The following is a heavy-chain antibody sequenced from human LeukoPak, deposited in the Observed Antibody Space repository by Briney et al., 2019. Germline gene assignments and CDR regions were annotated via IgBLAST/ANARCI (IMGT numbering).Heavy chain of an antibody. CDR3: ARAYADSGDYEAY. CDR1: GFTFSSYA. V-gene: IGHV3-23*01. D-gene: IGHD4-17*01. Sequence: GGSLRLSCAASGFTFSSYAMSWVRQAPGKGLEWVSAIGGSGSRRYHADSVKGRFTISRDNSRNTLYLQMNSLRAEDTAVYYCARAYADSGDYEAYWGQRTLVTVSS. CDR2: IGGSGSRR. J-gene: IGHJ4*02.